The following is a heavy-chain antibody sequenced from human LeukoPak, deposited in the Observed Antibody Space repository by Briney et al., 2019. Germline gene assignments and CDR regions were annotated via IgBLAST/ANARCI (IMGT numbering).Heavy chain of an antibody. Sequence: GGSLRLSCAASGFNFGSYAMHWVRQAPGKGLEWVAVISYEGSNKYYADSVKGRFTISRDNSKNTLYLQMNSLRAEDTAVYYCASQGSGYDSPIDHWGQGTLVTVSS. CDR2: ISYEGSNK. J-gene: IGHJ4*02. CDR3: ASQGSGYDSPIDH. V-gene: IGHV3-30*04. D-gene: IGHD5-12*01. CDR1: GFNFGSYA.